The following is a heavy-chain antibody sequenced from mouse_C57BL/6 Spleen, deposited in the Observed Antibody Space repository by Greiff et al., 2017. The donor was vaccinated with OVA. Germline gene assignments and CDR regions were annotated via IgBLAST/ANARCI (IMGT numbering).Heavy chain of an antibody. V-gene: IGHV1-55*01. CDR2: IYPGSGST. CDR3: AREGIGTTVVADY. Sequence: QVQLQQPEAELVKPGASVKMSCKASGYTFTSYWITWVKQRPGQGLEWIGDIYPGSGSTNYNEKFKSKATLTVDTSSSTAYMQLSSLTSEDSAVYYCAREGIGTTVVADYWGQGTTLTVSS. J-gene: IGHJ2*01. D-gene: IGHD1-1*01. CDR1: GYTFTSYW.